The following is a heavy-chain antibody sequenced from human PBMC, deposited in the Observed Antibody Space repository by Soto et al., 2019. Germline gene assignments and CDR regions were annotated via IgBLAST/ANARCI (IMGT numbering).Heavy chain of an antibody. CDR2: INPNSGGT. CDR3: ARVSIVATIGNWFDP. CDR1: GYTFTGYY. D-gene: IGHD5-12*01. J-gene: IGHJ5*02. Sequence: SGKVACNASGYTFTGYYMPWVRHAPGQGLEWMGWINPNSGGTNYAQKFKGRFTMTRDTSIRTAYIELSRLRSDDTAVYYCARVSIVATIGNWFDPWGQGTMVTDSS. V-gene: IGHV1-2*02.